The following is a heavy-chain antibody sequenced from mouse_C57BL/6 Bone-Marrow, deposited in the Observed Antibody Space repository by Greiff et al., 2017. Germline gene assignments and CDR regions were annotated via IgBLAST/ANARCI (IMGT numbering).Heavy chain of an antibody. CDR1: GYTFTSYG. CDR2: IYPRSGNT. Sequence: QVQLKQPGAELVMPGASVKLSCKASGYTFTSYGISWVKQRTGQGLEWIGEIYPRSGNTYYNEKFKGKATLTADKSSSTAYLELRSLTSEDSAVDFWARFRPRGRRPSWVAYWGQGTLVTVSA. J-gene: IGHJ3*01. D-gene: IGHD1-2*01. CDR3: ARFRPRGRRPSWVAY. V-gene: IGHV1-81*01.